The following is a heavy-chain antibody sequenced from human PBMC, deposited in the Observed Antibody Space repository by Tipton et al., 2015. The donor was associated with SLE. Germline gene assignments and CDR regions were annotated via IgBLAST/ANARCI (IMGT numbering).Heavy chain of an antibody. D-gene: IGHD3-22*01. J-gene: IGHJ3*02. CDR1: GGSISSSSYY. CDR3: ARDQSTYYYDSSGRDAFDI. V-gene: IGHV4-39*07. Sequence: TLSLTCTVSGGSISSSSYYWGWIRQPPGKGLEWIGSIYYSGSTYYNPSLKSRVTISVDTSKNQFSLKLSSATAADTAVYYCARDQSTYYYDSSGRDAFDIWGQGTMVTVSS. CDR2: IYYSGST.